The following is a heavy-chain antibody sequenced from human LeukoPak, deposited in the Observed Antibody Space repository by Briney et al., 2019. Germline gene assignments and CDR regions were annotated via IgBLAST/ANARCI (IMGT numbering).Heavy chain of an antibody. Sequence: SETLSLTCTVSGGSISSSSYYWGWIRQPPGKGLEWIGTIYYRGNTYYNPSLKSRVSISVDTSKNQFSLRLSSVTAADTAVYYCARRVYSSNSGFDYWGQGTLVTVSS. J-gene: IGHJ4*02. D-gene: IGHD6-13*01. CDR2: IYYRGNT. CDR3: ARRVYSSNSGFDY. V-gene: IGHV4-39*01. CDR1: GGSISSSSYY.